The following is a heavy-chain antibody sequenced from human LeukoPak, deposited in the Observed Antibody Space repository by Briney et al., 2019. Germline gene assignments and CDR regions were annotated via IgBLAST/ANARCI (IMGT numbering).Heavy chain of an antibody. J-gene: IGHJ4*02. D-gene: IGHD6-19*01. Sequence: GGSLRLSCAASGFTFDDYAMHWVRQAPGKGLEWVSGISWNSGSIGYADSVKGRFTISRDNAKNSLYLQMNSLRAEDTALYYCAKDIRYSSGFDHWGQGTLVTVSS. CDR1: GFTFDDYA. CDR2: ISWNSGSI. V-gene: IGHV3-9*01. CDR3: AKDIRYSSGFDH.